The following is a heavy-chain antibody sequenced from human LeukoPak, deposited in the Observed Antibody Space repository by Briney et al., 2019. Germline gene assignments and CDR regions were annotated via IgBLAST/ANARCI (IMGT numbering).Heavy chain of an antibody. D-gene: IGHD1-26*01. CDR2: MPFEGSNK. Sequence: GRSLRLSCAVSGFSLREYAIHWVRQAPGRGLEWVALMPFEGSNKFYADSVKGRFSISSDVSKNTLFLHLHRVRPDDTAVYFCARDRAGTYGGAFDVWGHGTLVTVS. CDR3: ARDRAGTYGGAFDV. J-gene: IGHJ3*01. V-gene: IGHV3-30*04. CDR1: GFSLREYA.